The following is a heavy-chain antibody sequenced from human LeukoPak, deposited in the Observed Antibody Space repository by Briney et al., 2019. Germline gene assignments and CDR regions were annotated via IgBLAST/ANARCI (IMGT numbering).Heavy chain of an antibody. V-gene: IGHV4-34*01. CDR1: GGSFSGYY. D-gene: IGHD3-10*01. CDR3: AGLTKNDSGSFRFGKKKRGYMDV. Sequence: PSETLSLTCAVYGGSFSGYYWSWIRQPPGKGLEWIGEINHSGSTNYNPSLKSRVTISVDTSKNQFSLKLSSVTAAETAVYYCAGLTKNDSGSFRFGKKKRGYMDVWGKGTTVTISS. J-gene: IGHJ6*03. CDR2: INHSGST.